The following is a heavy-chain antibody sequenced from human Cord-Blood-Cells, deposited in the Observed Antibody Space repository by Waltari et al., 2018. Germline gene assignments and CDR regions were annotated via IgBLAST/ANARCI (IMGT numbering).Heavy chain of an antibody. CDR2: ISWNSGSI. V-gene: IGHV3-9*01. Sequence: EVQLVESGGGLVQPGRSLRLSCAASGFTFDDYAMHWVRQAPGKGLEWVSGISWNSGSIGYADSVKSRFTISRDNAKNSLYLQMNSLRAEDTALYYCAKDMRYILGRDAFDIWGQGTMVTVSS. CDR1: GFTFDDYA. CDR3: AKDMRYILGRDAFDI. D-gene: IGHD3-16*01. J-gene: IGHJ3*02.